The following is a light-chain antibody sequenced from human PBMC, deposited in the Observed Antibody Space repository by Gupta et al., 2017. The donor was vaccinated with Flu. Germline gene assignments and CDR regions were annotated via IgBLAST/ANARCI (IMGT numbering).Light chain of an antibody. Sequence: QTVVTQEASFSVSPGGTVTLTCGLSSGSVSTSYYPSWYQQTPGQAPRTLVYDTNGRSAGVPDRFSGAILGSKAALTIPGAQAHDECNYYCARYMGKGIWEVGGGTKGTV. CDR1: SGSVSTSYY. J-gene: IGLJ2*01. V-gene: IGLV8-61*01. CDR2: DTN. CDR3: ARYMGKGIWE.